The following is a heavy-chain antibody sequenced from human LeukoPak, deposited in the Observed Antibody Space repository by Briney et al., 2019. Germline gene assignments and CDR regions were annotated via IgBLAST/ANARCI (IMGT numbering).Heavy chain of an antibody. CDR1: GFTFSSYW. CDR2: ISSSSSYI. V-gene: IGHV3-21*01. J-gene: IGHJ6*02. CDR3: ASLLVATIQYYYYGMDV. D-gene: IGHD5-12*01. Sequence: GGSLRLSCAASGFTFSSYWMSWVRQAPGKRLEWVSSISSSSSYIYYADSVKGRFTISRDNAKNSLYLQMNSLRAEDTAVYYCASLLVATIQYYYYGMDVWGQGTTVTVSS.